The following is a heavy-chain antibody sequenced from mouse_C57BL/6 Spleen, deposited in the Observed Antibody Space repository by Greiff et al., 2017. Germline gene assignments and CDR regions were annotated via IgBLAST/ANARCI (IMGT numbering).Heavy chain of an antibody. V-gene: IGHV1-53*01. Sequence: VQLQQPGTELVQPGASVKLSCKASGYTFTSYWMHWVKQRPGQGLEWIGNINPSNGGTNYNEKFKSKATLTVAKSSSTSYMQLSSLTSEDSAVYYCARGGYDCPMDYWGQGTSVTVSS. CDR3: ARGGYDCPMDY. D-gene: IGHD2-2*01. CDR1: GYTFTSYW. CDR2: INPSNGGT. J-gene: IGHJ4*01.